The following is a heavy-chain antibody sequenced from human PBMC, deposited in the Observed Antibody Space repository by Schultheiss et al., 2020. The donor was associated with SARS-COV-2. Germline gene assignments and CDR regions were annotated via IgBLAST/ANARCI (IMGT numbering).Heavy chain of an antibody. D-gene: IGHD5-18*01. CDR3: ARIGYSYGPLDTFDI. V-gene: IGHV4-4*07. CDR1: GDSISSGY. CDR2: IYTSGST. J-gene: IGHJ3*02. Sequence: SETLSLTCTVSGDSISSGYWSWIRQPAGKGLEWIGRIYTSGSTNYNPSLKSRVTISVDTSKNQFSLRLSSVTAADTAVYYCARIGYSYGPLDTFDIWGQGTMVTVSS.